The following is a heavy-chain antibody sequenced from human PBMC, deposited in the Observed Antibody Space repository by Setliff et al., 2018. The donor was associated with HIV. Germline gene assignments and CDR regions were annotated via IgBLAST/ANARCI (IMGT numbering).Heavy chain of an antibody. D-gene: IGHD3-22*01. CDR3: ARDPHYFDRSGYFSWFYFDY. J-gene: IGHJ4*02. V-gene: IGHV4-34*01. CDR1: GGSFSGYY. CDR2: INHSEST. Sequence: SETLSLTCAVYGGSFSGYYWSWIRQSPGKGLEWIGEINHSESTNYNPSVKRRVTISIDTSKNQISLKLSSVTAADTAVYYCARDPHYFDRSGYFSWFYFDYWGQGKLVT.